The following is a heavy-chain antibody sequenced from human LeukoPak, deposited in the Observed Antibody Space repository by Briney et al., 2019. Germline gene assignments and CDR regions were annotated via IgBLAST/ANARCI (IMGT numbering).Heavy chain of an antibody. CDR1: GGSISSSTYY. D-gene: IGHD1-20*01. CDR3: ARVVDNWNVAVFDY. Sequence: SETLSLNCTVSGGSISSSTYYWGWIRQPPGKGLEWIGYIYDSGNTNYNHSLESRVTISIHTSKIQFSLKLSAVTAADTAVYYCARVVDNWNVAVFDYWGQGTLVTVSS. J-gene: IGHJ4*02. V-gene: IGHV4-61*05. CDR2: IYDSGNT.